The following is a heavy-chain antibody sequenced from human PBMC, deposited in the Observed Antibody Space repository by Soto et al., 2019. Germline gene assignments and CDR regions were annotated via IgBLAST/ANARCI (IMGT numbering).Heavy chain of an antibody. Sequence: VSGPTLVNPTQTLTLTCTFSGFSLSTSGVGVGWIRQPPGKALEWLALIYWNDDKRYSPSLKSRLTITKDTSKNQVVLTMTNMDPVDTATYYCAHTNPDYDYVWGTQGPCFDYWGQGTLVTVSS. CDR1: GFSLSTSGVG. CDR2: IYWNDDK. J-gene: IGHJ4*02. D-gene: IGHD3-16*01. V-gene: IGHV2-5*01. CDR3: AHTNPDYDYVWGTQGPCFDY.